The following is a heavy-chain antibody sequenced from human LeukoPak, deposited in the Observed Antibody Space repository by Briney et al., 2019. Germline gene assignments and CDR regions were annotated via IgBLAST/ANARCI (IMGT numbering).Heavy chain of an antibody. V-gene: IGHV3-30*03. Sequence: GRSLRLSCAASGFTFSSYGMHWVRQAPGKGLEWVAVISYDGSNKYYADSVKGRFTISRENAKNSLYLQMNSLRAGDTAVYYCARGTNYDILTGYYTGRGSWYFDLWGRGTLVTVSS. CDR3: ARGTNYDILTGYYTGRGSWYFDL. D-gene: IGHD3-9*01. CDR1: GFTFSSYG. CDR2: ISYDGSNK. J-gene: IGHJ2*01.